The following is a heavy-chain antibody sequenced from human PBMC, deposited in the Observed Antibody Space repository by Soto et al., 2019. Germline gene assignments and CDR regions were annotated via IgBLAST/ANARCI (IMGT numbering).Heavy chain of an antibody. CDR2: IIPIFGTA. J-gene: IGHJ5*02. Sequence: QVQLVQSGAEVKKPGSSVKVSCKASGGTFSSYAISWVRQAPGQGLEWMGGIIPIFGTANYAQKFQGRVTITADESTSTAYMELSSLRSEDTAVYYCASEGYCTNGVCPNWFDPWGQGTLVTVSS. V-gene: IGHV1-69*01. D-gene: IGHD2-8*01. CDR3: ASEGYCTNGVCPNWFDP. CDR1: GGTFSSYA.